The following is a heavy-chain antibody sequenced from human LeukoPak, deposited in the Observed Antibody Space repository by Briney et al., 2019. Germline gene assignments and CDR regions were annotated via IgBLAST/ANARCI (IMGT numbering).Heavy chain of an antibody. D-gene: IGHD3-10*01. CDR1: GGSFSSYY. Sequence: SETLSLTCAVYGGSFSSYYWSWIRQPPGKGLEWIGEINHSGSTNYNPSLKSRVTISVDTSKNQFSLKLSSVTAADTAVYYCARGSGGYYYGSGSHTDFDYWGQGTLVTVSS. J-gene: IGHJ4*02. V-gene: IGHV4-34*01. CDR2: INHSGST. CDR3: ARGSGGYYYGSGSHTDFDY.